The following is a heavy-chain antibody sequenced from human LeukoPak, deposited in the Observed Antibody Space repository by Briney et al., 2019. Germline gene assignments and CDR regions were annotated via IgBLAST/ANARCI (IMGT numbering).Heavy chain of an antibody. CDR3: ARDNYYDSSGYFH. CDR2: IYSGGST. Sequence: GGSLRLSCAASGFTVSSNYMSWVRQAPGKGLEWVSVIYSGGSTYYADSVKGRFTISRDNSENTLYLQMNSLRAEDTAVYYCARDNYYDSSGYFHWGQGTLVTVSS. J-gene: IGHJ4*02. V-gene: IGHV3-53*01. CDR1: GFTVSSNY. D-gene: IGHD3-22*01.